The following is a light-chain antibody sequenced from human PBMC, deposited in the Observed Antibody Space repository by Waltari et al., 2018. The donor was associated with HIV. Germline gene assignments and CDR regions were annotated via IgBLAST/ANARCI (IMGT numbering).Light chain of an antibody. V-gene: IGLV2-8*01. CDR1: SSDVGSYHY. J-gene: IGLJ2*01. Sequence: QSALTQPPSASGSPGQSVTISCTGTSSDVGSYHYVSWYQHHPGKAPKLMIYDVNERPSGVPDRFSGSKSGNTASLTVSGLQAEDEADYYCTSYGGSDNYVLFGGGTKLTVL. CDR3: TSYGGSDNYVL. CDR2: DVN.